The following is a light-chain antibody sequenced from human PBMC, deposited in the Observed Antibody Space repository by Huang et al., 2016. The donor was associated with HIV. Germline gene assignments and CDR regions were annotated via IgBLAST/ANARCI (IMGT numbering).Light chain of an antibody. J-gene: IGKJ2*01. Sequence: EILLTQSPATLSGSPGERVTLSCRASQSISNNLACYQQKPGQAPGLLIYGASTRATAIPARCSGSAAGTEFTLTISSLQSEDFAVYYCQQYHNWPPYTFGQGTKLEI. V-gene: IGKV3-15*01. CDR3: QQYHNWPPYT. CDR2: GAS. CDR1: QSISNN.